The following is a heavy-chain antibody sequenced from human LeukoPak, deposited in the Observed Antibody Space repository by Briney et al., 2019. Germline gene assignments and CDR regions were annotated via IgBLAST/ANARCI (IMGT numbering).Heavy chain of an antibody. Sequence: GGSLRLSCVASGFIFSSYGMHWVRQAPGKGLEWVAFTRSDGSDKYYTGSVKGRFTISRDNSKNTLYLQMNSLRAEDTGVYYCARAPSEIGGYYPEYFRHWGQGTLVTVSS. CDR1: GFIFSSYG. CDR3: ARAPSEIGGYYPEYFRH. J-gene: IGHJ1*01. CDR2: TRSDGSDK. D-gene: IGHD3-22*01. V-gene: IGHV3-30*02.